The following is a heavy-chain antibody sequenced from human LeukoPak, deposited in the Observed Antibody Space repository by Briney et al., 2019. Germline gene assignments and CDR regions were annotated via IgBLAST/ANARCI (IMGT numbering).Heavy chain of an antibody. J-gene: IGHJ4*02. D-gene: IGHD2-2*01. Sequence: ASAKVSCKASGYTFVNSGITWVRQAPGQGLEWMGWISAYNANTNYEQKFRGRVAMTTDTSTSTAYMELRSLRSDDTAVYYCARDLGDCSSTSCPFDYWGQGTLVTVSS. CDR2: ISAYNANT. CDR3: ARDLGDCSSTSCPFDY. CDR1: GYTFVNSG. V-gene: IGHV1-18*01.